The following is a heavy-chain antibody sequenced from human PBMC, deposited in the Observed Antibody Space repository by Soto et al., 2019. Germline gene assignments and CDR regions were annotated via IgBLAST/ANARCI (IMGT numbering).Heavy chain of an antibody. D-gene: IGHD4-17*01. CDR2: IYYSGTT. J-gene: IGHJ3*02. CDR1: GYSISSSNL. V-gene: IGHV4-28*01. Sequence: SETLSLTCAVSGYSISSSNLWGWIRQPPGKGLEWIGYIYYSGTTYYNPSLKSRVTMSVDTSKNQFSLKLSSVTAVDTAVYYCASYLRPLDAFDIWGQGTMVTVSS. CDR3: ASYLRPLDAFDI.